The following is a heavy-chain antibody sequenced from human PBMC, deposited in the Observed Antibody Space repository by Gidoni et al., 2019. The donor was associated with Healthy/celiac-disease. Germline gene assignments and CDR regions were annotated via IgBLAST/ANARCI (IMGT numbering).Heavy chain of an antibody. D-gene: IGHD2-8*02. V-gene: IGHV3-30-3*01. CDR3: ARGGDRVVYAIDYYYYGMDV. CDR2: ISYDGSNK. Sequence: QVQLVESGGGVVQPGRSLRPSCAASGFTFSSYAMHWVRQAPGKGLEWVAVISYDGSNKYYADSVKGRFTISRDNSKNTLYLQMNSLRAEDTAVYYCARGGDRVVYAIDYYYYGMDVWGQGTTVTVSS. CDR1: GFTFSSYA. J-gene: IGHJ6*02.